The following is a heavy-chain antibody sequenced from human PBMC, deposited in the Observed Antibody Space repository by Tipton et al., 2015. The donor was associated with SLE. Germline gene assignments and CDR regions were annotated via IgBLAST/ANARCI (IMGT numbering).Heavy chain of an antibody. J-gene: IGHJ2*01. Sequence: LRLSCTVSGGSIGNNYWNWIRQSAGKGLEWIGRFYSDGRAALESRLNPSFESRVTMSFDPSKKQLSLKLRSVTAADTAVYYCAREFLNPVTTVHYYFDHWGRGTLVTVSS. D-gene: IGHD4-11*01. V-gene: IGHV4-4*07. CDR2: FYSDGRA. CDR1: GGSIGNNY. CDR3: AREFLNPVTTVHYYFDH.